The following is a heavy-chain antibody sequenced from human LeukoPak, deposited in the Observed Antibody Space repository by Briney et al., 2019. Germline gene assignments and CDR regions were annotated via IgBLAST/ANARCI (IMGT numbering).Heavy chain of an antibody. D-gene: IGHD4-11*01. CDR1: GGSISSYY. Sequence: SETLSLTCTVSGGSISSYYWNWIRQPPGKGLEWIGYIYYSGSTNYNPSLKSRVTISVDTSKNQFSLRLSSVTAADTAVYYCAKTHSHFPPYFDYWGQGTLVIVSS. CDR3: AKTHSHFPPYFDY. V-gene: IGHV4-59*01. J-gene: IGHJ4*02. CDR2: IYYSGST.